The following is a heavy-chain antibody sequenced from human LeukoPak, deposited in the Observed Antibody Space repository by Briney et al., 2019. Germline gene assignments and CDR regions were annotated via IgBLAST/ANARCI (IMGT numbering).Heavy chain of an antibody. Sequence: PSQTLSLTCAVSGGSISSGGYYWSWIRQHPGKGLEWIGYIYYSGSTYYNPSLKSRVTISVDTSKNQFSLKLSSVTAADTAVYYCARDRPDSSGYYYFDYWGQGTLVTISS. J-gene: IGHJ4*02. CDR2: IYYSGST. CDR1: GGSISSGGYY. CDR3: ARDRPDSSGYYYFDY. D-gene: IGHD3-22*01. V-gene: IGHV4-31*11.